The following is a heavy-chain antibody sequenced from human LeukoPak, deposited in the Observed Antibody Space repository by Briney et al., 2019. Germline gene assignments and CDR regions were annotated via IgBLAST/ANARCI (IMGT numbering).Heavy chain of an antibody. V-gene: IGHV3-21*01. D-gene: IGHD3-22*01. Sequence: GGSLRLSCAASGFTFSSYSMNWVRQAPGKGLEWVSSISSSSSYIYYADSVKGRFTISRDNAKNTLYLQMNSLRAEDTAVYYCARVRKVMYYYDSSGYYYFDYWGQGTLVTVSS. CDR1: GFTFSSYS. CDR2: ISSSSSYI. J-gene: IGHJ4*02. CDR3: ARVRKVMYYYDSSGYYYFDY.